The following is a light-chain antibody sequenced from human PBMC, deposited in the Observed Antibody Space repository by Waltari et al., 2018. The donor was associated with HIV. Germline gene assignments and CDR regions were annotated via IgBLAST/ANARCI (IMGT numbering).Light chain of an antibody. CDR1: QSVSTN. V-gene: IGKV3-15*01. CDR2: SAS. CDR3: QQYNDWPPLT. Sequence: EIVMTQSPATLSVYPGERATLSCRASQSVSTNLAWYQQKPGQAPGLLIYSASTRATGISSRFSGSGSGTVFTLTISSLQSEDFAVYYCQQYNDWPPLTFGGGTKVEMK. J-gene: IGKJ4*01.